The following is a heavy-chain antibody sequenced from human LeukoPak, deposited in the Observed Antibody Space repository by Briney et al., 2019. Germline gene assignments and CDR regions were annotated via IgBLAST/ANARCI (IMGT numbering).Heavy chain of an antibody. CDR1: GYSISSGYY. J-gene: IGHJ4*02. V-gene: IGHV3-23*01. CDR2: ISASAGST. Sequence: ETLSLTCAVSGYSISSGYYWGWVRPAPGNGLEWVSLISASAGSTYYADSVKGRFTISRDNSKNTLYLQMNSLRVEDTAVYYCAKSMFVYGDYVPDYWGQGTLVTVSS. D-gene: IGHD4-17*01. CDR3: AKSMFVYGDYVPDY.